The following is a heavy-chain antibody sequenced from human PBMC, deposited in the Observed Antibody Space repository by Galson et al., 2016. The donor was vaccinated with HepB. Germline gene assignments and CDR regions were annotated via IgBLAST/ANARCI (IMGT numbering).Heavy chain of an antibody. CDR1: GFNFSQYA. J-gene: IGHJ4*02. V-gene: IGHV3-30-3*01. Sequence: SLRLSCAGSGFNFSQYAMHWVRQAPGKGLDWVAVISFDGTNKFYGDSAKGRFTISRDNSKNTLYLQMTSLRGEDTAIYYCAREALHQLVYGLGYWGQGSPVTVSS. CDR3: AREALHQLVYGLGY. D-gene: IGHD3-10*01. CDR2: ISFDGTNK.